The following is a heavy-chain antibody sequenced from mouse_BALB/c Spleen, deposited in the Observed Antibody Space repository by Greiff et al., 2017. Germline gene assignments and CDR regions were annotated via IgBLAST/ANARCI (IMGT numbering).Heavy chain of an antibody. CDR2: IWSGGGT. CDR1: GFSLTSYG. Sequence: QVQLKESGPGLVQPSQSLSITCTVSGFSLTSYGVHWVRQSPGKGLEWLGVIWSGGGTDYNAAFISRLSISKDNSKSQVFFKMNSLQANDTAIYYCARLSFDYWGQGTTLTVSS. CDR3: ARLSFDY. J-gene: IGHJ2*01. V-gene: IGHV2-2*02.